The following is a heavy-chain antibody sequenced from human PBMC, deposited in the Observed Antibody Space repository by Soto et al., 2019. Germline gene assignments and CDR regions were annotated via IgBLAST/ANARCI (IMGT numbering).Heavy chain of an antibody. CDR2: INPSGGST. Sequence: QVQLVQSGAEVKKPGASVKVSCKASGYTFTSYYMHWVRQAPGQGFELMGIINPSGGSTSYAQKYQGRVIMTGDTSTSTVYMELSSLRSEDTAVYYCAREQQLVLSPHFDYWGQGTLVTVAS. CDR1: GYTFTSYY. CDR3: AREQQLVLSPHFDY. D-gene: IGHD6-13*01. J-gene: IGHJ4*02. V-gene: IGHV1-46*03.